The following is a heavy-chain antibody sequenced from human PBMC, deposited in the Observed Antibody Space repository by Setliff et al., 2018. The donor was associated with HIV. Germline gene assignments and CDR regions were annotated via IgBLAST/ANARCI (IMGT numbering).Heavy chain of an antibody. CDR3: ARDAWVEFLEWTFYGMDV. CDR1: GYTFTSYG. CDR2: ISAYNGDT. V-gene: IGHV1-18*01. Sequence: ASVKVSCKASGYTFTSYGISWVRQAPGQGLEWMGWISAYNGDTKYAPKVQGRVTLTTDTSSSTIYMELMSLRSDDTAVYYCARDAWVEFLEWTFYGMDVWGQGTTVTVSS. D-gene: IGHD3-3*02. J-gene: IGHJ6*02.